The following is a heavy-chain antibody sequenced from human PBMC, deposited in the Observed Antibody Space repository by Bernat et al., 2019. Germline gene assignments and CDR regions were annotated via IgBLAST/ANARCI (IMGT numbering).Heavy chain of an antibody. CDR2: ISYDGIDK. V-gene: IGHV3-30-3*01. Sequence: QVQLVESGGGVVQPGRSLRLSCTASGCTFSTYAMHWVRQAPGKGLEWVAVISYDGIDKYYADSVKGRFTISRDNSKNTLFLQMNSLRPEDKAVYYCARDKGYSSSSGSLGYWGQGTLVTVSS. J-gene: IGHJ4*02. D-gene: IGHD6-6*01. CDR3: ARDKGYSSSSGSLGY. CDR1: GCTFSTYA.